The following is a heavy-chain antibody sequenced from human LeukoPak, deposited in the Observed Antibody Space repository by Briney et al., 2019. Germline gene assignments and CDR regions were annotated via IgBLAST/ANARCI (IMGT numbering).Heavy chain of an antibody. Sequence: ASVKDSCKASGYTFTGYHMHWVRQAPGQGLEWMGWINPNSGGTNYAQKFQGRVTMTRATSISTAYMELSRLRSDDTAVYYCARDLEYSSGWSTYYFDYWGQGTLVTVSS. D-gene: IGHD6-19*01. CDR2: INPNSGGT. J-gene: IGHJ4*02. V-gene: IGHV1-2*02. CDR3: ARDLEYSSGWSTYYFDY. CDR1: GYTFTGYH.